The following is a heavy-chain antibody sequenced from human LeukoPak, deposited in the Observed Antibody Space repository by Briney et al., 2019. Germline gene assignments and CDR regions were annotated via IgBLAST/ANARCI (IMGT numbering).Heavy chain of an antibody. V-gene: IGHV1-69*13. J-gene: IGHJ4*02. D-gene: IGHD3-3*01. Sequence: ASVKVSCKASGGTFSSYAISWVRQAPGQGLEWMGGITPIFGTANYAQKFQGRVTITADESTSTAYMELRSLRSDDTAVYYCAREGYDFWSGYPLDYWGQGTLVTVSS. CDR1: GGTFSSYA. CDR3: AREGYDFWSGYPLDY. CDR2: ITPIFGTA.